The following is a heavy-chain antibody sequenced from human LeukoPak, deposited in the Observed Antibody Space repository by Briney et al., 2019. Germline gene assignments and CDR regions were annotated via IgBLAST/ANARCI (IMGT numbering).Heavy chain of an antibody. CDR3: ARIGGNYYGSGSPDY. Sequence: GGSLRLSCAASGFTFSSYGMNWVRQAPGKGLDWVSYISSSSSTMYYADSVKGRFTISRDNAKNSLYLQMNSLRAEDTAVYYCARIGGNYYGSGSPDYWGQGTLVTVSS. CDR2: ISSSSSTM. V-gene: IGHV3-48*04. D-gene: IGHD3-10*01. J-gene: IGHJ4*02. CDR1: GFTFSSYG.